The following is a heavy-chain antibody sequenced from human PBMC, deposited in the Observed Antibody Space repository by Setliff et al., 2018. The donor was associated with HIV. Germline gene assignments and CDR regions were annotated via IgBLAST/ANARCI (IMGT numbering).Heavy chain of an antibody. CDR3: ARTHSGYFPYYFDY. Sequence: PSETLSLTCTVSGDFFSSDYYWGWVRQSPGKGLEWIGEIYHSGSTDYNPSLKSRVTISVDKSRNQFSLKLSSVTAADTAVYYCARTHSGYFPYYFDYWGQGTLVTVSS. CDR1: GDFFSSDYY. CDR2: IYHSGST. D-gene: IGHD3-22*01. J-gene: IGHJ4*02. V-gene: IGHV4-38-2*02.